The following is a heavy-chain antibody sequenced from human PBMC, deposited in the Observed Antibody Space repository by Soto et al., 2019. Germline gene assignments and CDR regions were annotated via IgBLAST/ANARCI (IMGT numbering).Heavy chain of an antibody. CDR2: ISYDASYQ. CDR3: AKGGEVGGVLGDH. J-gene: IGHJ4*02. CDR1: GFAFNKFG. Sequence: QVQLVESGGGVVQPGTSLRLSCEASGFAFNKFGMHWVRQAPGKGLEWVAFISYDASYQYYADSVQGRLTITRDNSMNTLNMQLNSLRREDTAEYYCAKGGEVGGVLGDHWGQGTLVTVSS. D-gene: IGHD1-26*01. V-gene: IGHV3-30*18.